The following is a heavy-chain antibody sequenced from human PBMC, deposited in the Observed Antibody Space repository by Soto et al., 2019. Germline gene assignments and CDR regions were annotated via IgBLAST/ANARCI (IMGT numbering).Heavy chain of an antibody. CDR2: ISYDGSNK. J-gene: IGHJ6*02. Sequence: GGSLRLSCAASGFTFSSYAMHWVRQAPGKGLEWVAVISYDGSNKYYADSVKGRFTISRDNSKNTLYPQMNSLRAEDTAVYYCARDAVGLLWFGELGGMDVWGQGTTVTVSS. D-gene: IGHD3-10*01. CDR3: ARDAVGLLWFGELGGMDV. V-gene: IGHV3-30-3*01. CDR1: GFTFSSYA.